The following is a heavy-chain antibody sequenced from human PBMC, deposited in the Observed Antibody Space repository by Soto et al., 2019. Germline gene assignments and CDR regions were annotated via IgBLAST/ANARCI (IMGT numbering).Heavy chain of an antibody. V-gene: IGHV3-11*05. Sequence: QVQLVESGGGLFRPGGSLRLSCAASGFTFSDYYITWMRQAPGKGLEWVSYITGSSDYTNYEDSVKGGFTIARENVKNSLYLQMNSLRAEDTAVYYCAREYYYGMDVWGQGITVTVYS. J-gene: IGHJ6*02. CDR2: ITGSSDYT. CDR3: AREYYYGMDV. CDR1: GFTFSDYY.